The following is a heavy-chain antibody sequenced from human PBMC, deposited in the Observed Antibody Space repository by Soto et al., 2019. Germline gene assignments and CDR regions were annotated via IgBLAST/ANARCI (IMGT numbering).Heavy chain of an antibody. CDR1: GYIFTTYG. D-gene: IGHD1-1*01. CDR2: ISAHNGNT. V-gene: IGHV1-18*01. CDR3: ARGRYGDY. J-gene: IGHJ4*02. Sequence: QVRLVQSGAEVKQPGASVNVSCKGSGYIFTTYGITWVRQAPGQGLEWMGWISAHNGNTNYAQKLQGRVTVTRDTSTSTAYMELRNLRSDDTAVYYCARGRYGDYWGQGALVTVSS.